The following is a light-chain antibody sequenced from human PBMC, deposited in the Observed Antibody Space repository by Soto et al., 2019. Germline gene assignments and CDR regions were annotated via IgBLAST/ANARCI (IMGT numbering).Light chain of an antibody. CDR1: QSVSSSY. CDR2: DAS. J-gene: IGKJ5*01. Sequence: EIVMTQSPATLSVSPGGRAPLSCRAIQSVSSSYLAWYQQKPGQAPRLLIYDASNRATGIPARFSGSGSGTDFTLTINSLEPEDSAVYYCQQRSNWPSITFGQGTRLEI. V-gene: IGKV3D-20*02. CDR3: QQRSNWPSIT.